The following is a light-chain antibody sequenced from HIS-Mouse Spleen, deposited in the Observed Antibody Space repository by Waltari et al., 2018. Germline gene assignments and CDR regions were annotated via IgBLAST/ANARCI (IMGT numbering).Light chain of an antibody. J-gene: IGKJ4*01. Sequence: DSQMTQSPSALSASVVDRVTITCQASQDISNYLTWYQQKPWKAPKLLIYDASNLETGVPSRFRGSGSGTDFTFTISSLQPEDIATYYCQQYDNLLLTFGGGTKVEIK. V-gene: IGKV1-33*01. CDR1: QDISNY. CDR2: DAS. CDR3: QQYDNLLLT.